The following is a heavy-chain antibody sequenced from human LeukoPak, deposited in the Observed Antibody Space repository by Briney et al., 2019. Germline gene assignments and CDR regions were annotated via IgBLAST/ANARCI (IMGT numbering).Heavy chain of an antibody. J-gene: IGHJ4*02. CDR1: GGSISSYY. D-gene: IGHD2-2*02. V-gene: IGHV4-4*07. CDR2: IYTSGST. Sequence: PSETLSLTCTVSGGSISSYYWSWIRQPAGKGLEWIGRIYTSGSTNYNPSLKSRVTMSVDTSKNQFSLKLSSVTAADTAVYYCARTRVGCSSTSCYNNFDYWGQGTLVTVPS. CDR3: ARTRVGCSSTSCYNNFDY.